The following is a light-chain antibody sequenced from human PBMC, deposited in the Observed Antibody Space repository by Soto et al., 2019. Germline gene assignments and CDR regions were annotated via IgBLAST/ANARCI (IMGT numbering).Light chain of an antibody. Sequence: TQSPATLSLSPGERATLSCRASQSIHTSLAWYQQKPGQPPRLVVYDSTLRANGVPARFSGSGSGTEFTLTINSLQSEDSAVYYCQQHNQWPITFGQGTRLEIK. J-gene: IGKJ5*01. V-gene: IGKV3D-15*01. CDR3: QQHNQWPIT. CDR1: QSIHTS. CDR2: DST.